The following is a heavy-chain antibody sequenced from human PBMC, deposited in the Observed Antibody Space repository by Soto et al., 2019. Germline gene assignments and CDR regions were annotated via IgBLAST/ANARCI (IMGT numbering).Heavy chain of an antibody. CDR2: IHYSGSS. CDR1: GGSISSGDSY. Sequence: QVQLQESGPGLVKPSQTLSLSCTVSGGSISSGDSYWSWLRRPPGKGLQWIGYIHYSGSSYYNPSLKSRVPMSVDTSKNQFSLRLTSVTAADTAVYYCARYNNWYYFDYWGQGALVTVSS. D-gene: IGHD1-20*01. J-gene: IGHJ4*02. V-gene: IGHV4-31*03. CDR3: ARYNNWYYFDY.